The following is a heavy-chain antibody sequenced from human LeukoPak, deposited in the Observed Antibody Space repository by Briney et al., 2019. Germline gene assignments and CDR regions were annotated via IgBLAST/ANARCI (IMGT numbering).Heavy chain of an antibody. J-gene: IGHJ3*02. CDR3: ATASYDILTGYDAFDI. D-gene: IGHD3-9*01. CDR2: FDPEDGET. V-gene: IGHV1-24*01. CDR1: GYTLTELS. Sequence: GASVKVSCKVSGYTLTELSMHWVRQAPGKGLEWIGGFDPEDGETIYAQKFQGRVTMTEDTSTDTAYMELSSLRSEDTAVYYCATASYDILTGYDAFDIWGQGTMVTVSS.